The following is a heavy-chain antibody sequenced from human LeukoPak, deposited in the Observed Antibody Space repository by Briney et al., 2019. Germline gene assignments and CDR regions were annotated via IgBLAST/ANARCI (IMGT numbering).Heavy chain of an antibody. J-gene: IGHJ4*02. CDR3: ANGRSGYYSPFDY. V-gene: IGHV3-23*01. CDR1: GFTFSSYA. Sequence: GGSLRLSCAASGFTFSSYAMSWVRQAPGKGLEWVSAISGSGGSTYYADSVKGRFTISRDNSKNTLYLQMNNLRVEDTAVYYCANGRSGYYSPFDYWGQGTLVTVSS. D-gene: IGHD3-22*01. CDR2: ISGSGGST.